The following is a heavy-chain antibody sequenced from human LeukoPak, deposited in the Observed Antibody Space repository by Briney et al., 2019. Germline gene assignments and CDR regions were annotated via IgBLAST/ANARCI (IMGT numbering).Heavy chain of an antibody. CDR2: IYYSGST. CDR1: GGSISSSSYY. CDR3: ARRGIAALDY. Sequence: SEILSLTCTVSGGSISSSSYYWGWIRQPPGKGLEWIGSIYYSGSTYYNPSLKSRVTISVDTSKNQFSLKLSSVTAADTAVYYCARRGIAALDYWGQGTLVTVSS. J-gene: IGHJ4*02. D-gene: IGHD6-13*01. V-gene: IGHV4-39*01.